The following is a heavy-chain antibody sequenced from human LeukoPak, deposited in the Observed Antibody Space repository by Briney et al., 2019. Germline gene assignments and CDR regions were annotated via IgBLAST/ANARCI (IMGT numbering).Heavy chain of an antibody. CDR1: GGSISSSSYY. Sequence: KPSETLSLTCTVSGGSISSSSYYWGWIRQPPGKGLEWIGEINHSGSTNYNPSLKSRVTISVDTSKNQFSLKLSSVTAADTAVYYCARLHSSGYYLEYWGQGTLVTVSS. D-gene: IGHD3-22*01. CDR2: INHSGST. V-gene: IGHV4-39*07. J-gene: IGHJ4*02. CDR3: ARLHSSGYYLEY.